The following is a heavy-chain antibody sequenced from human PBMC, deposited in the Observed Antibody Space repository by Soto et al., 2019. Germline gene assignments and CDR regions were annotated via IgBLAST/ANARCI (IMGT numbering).Heavy chain of an antibody. V-gene: IGHV3-72*01. CDR1: VFTFSDYH. CDR2: IRPKANSHTT. J-gene: IGHJ4*02. Sequence: PWWSLRLSCTTSVFTFSDYHMDWIRQGPGKGLEWVGLIRPKANSHTTEYAASAKGRFIISRDDSKNSLYLQLNSLTTEDTAVYYCARGKNSFDFWGQGALVTVSS. CDR3: ARGKNSFDF.